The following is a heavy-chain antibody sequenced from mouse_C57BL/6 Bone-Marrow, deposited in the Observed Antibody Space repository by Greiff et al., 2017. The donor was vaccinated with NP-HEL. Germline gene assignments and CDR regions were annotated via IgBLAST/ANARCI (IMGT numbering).Heavy chain of an antibody. CDR2: IDPENGDT. CDR1: GFNIKDDY. Sequence: VQLQQSGAELVRPGASVKLSCTASGFNIKDDYMHWVKQRPEQGLEWIGWIDPENGDTEYASKFQGKATITADTSSNTAYLQLSSLTAEDTAVYYCTLLRRFAYWGQGTLVTVSA. J-gene: IGHJ3*01. D-gene: IGHD2-4*01. V-gene: IGHV14-4*01. CDR3: TLLRRFAY.